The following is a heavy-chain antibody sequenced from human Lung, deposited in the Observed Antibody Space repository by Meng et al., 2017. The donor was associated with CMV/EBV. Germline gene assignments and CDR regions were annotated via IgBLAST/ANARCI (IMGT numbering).Heavy chain of an antibody. Sequence: SVKVSCKASGGTFSSYAFSWVRQAPGQGLEWMGGIIPVFAIANYAQKFQGRITITTDESTSTAYMELGSLRSEDTAVYYCARDRTGDCSSTSCYNYYYYYGMDVWGQGTTVTVSS. CDR3: ARDRTGDCSSTSCYNYYYYYGMDV. J-gene: IGHJ6*02. D-gene: IGHD2-2*02. CDR2: IIPVFAIA. V-gene: IGHV1-69*05. CDR1: GGTFSSYA.